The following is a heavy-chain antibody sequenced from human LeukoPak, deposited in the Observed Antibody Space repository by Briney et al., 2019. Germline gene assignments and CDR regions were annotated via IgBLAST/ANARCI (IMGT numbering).Heavy chain of an antibody. J-gene: IGHJ5*02. V-gene: IGHV3-23*01. CDR1: GFTFSSYA. CDR3: AKDPVPAAYWFDP. CDR2: ITDSGATT. Sequence: GGSLRLSCAASGFTFSSYAMSWVRQAPGKGLEWVSAITDSGATTYYADSVKGRFTISRDNSKNTLYLHMNSLRAEDTAVYYCAKDPVPAAYWFDPWGQGTLVTVSS. D-gene: IGHD6-13*01.